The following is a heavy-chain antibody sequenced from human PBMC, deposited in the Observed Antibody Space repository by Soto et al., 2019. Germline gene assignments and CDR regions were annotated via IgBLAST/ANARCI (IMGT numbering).Heavy chain of an antibody. CDR2: IVVGSGNT. Sequence: ASVKVSCKASGFTFTSSAVQWVRQARGQRLERIGWIVVGSGNTNYAQKFQERVTITRDMSTSTAYMELSSLRSEDTAVYYCAVKAHYYDSSGYYHWGQGTLVTVSS. D-gene: IGHD3-22*01. CDR1: GFTFTSSA. CDR3: AVKAHYYDSSGYYH. V-gene: IGHV1-58*01. J-gene: IGHJ5*02.